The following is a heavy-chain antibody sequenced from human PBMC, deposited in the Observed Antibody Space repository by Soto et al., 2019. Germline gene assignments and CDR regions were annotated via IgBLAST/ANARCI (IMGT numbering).Heavy chain of an antibody. CDR3: ARESRSELGTVEY. V-gene: IGHV4-4*07. J-gene: IGHJ4*02. CDR1: GASISNYY. Sequence: QVRLQESGPGLVKPSETLSLTCTVSGASISNYYWSWIRQPAGKGLECLGRIYTSGTTTYNPSLRSRVTMSVDTAKTQFSLNLNSVTAADTAVYYCARESRSELGTVEYWGQGTLVTVSS. CDR2: IYTSGTT. D-gene: IGHD1-1*01.